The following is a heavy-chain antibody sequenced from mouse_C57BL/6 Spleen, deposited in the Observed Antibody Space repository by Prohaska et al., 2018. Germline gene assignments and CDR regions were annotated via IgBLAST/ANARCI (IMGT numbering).Heavy chain of an antibody. CDR2: IDPETGGT. CDR3: TRSVRYYSNNHWYFDV. Sequence: GAELVRPGASVTLSCKASGYTFTDYEMHWVKQTPVHGLEWIGAIDPETGGTAYNQKFKGKAILTADKSSSTAYMELRSLTSEDSAVYYCTRSVRYYSNNHWYFDVWGTGTTVTVSS. CDR1: GYTFTDYE. V-gene: IGHV1-15*01. J-gene: IGHJ1*03. D-gene: IGHD2-5*01.